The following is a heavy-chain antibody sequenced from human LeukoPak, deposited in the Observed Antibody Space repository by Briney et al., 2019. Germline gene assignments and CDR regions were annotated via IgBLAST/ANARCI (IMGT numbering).Heavy chain of an antibody. CDR2: INHSGST. CDR3: ARVATYSSDDY. V-gene: IGHV4-34*01. J-gene: IGHJ4*02. Sequence: SETLSLTCAVYGGSFSGYYWSWIRQPPGKGLGWIGEINHSGSTNYNPSLKSRVTISVDTSKNQFSLKLSSVTAADTAVYYCARVATYSSDDYWGQGTLVTVSS. D-gene: IGHD6-6*01. CDR1: GGSFSGYY.